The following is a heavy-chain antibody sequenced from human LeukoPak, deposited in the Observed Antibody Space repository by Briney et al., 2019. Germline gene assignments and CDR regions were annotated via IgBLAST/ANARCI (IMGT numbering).Heavy chain of an antibody. J-gene: IGHJ5*02. CDR2: IYHSGST. CDR1: GDSISSGHW. V-gene: IGHV4-4*02. Sequence: SETLSLTCAVSGDSISSGHWWSWVRQPPGKGLEWIGEIYHSGSTNYNPSLKSRVTISVDKSKNQFSLKLSSVTAADTAVYYCAGKLAATGTGWFDPWGQGTLVTVSS. D-gene: IGHD6-13*01. CDR3: AGKLAATGTGWFDP.